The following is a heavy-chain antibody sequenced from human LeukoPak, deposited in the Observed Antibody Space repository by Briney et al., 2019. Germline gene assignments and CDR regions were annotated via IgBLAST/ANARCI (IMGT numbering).Heavy chain of an antibody. J-gene: IGHJ4*02. D-gene: IGHD1-1*01. V-gene: IGHV1-18*01. CDR2: ICGYNGNT. CDR3: ARDGNDFDY. CDR1: GYTFTSYG. Sequence: ASVKVSCKASGYTFTSYGISWVRLAPGRGLEWMGWICGYNGNTNYAQKLQGRVTMTTDTSTSTVYMELRSLRSDDTAVYYCARDGNDFDYWGQGTLVTVSS.